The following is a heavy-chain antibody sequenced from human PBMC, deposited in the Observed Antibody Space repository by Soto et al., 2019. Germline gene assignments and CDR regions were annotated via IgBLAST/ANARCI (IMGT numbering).Heavy chain of an antibody. CDR2: INHSGST. CDR3: ASHTKTIEY. CDR1: GGSFSGYY. J-gene: IGHJ4*02. Sequence: SDTLSLTCAVYGGSFSGYYWSWIRQPPGKGLEWIGEINHSGSTNYNPSLKSRVTISVDTSKNQFSLKLSSVTAADTAVYYCASHTKTIEYWGQGTLVPVSS. V-gene: IGHV4-34*01.